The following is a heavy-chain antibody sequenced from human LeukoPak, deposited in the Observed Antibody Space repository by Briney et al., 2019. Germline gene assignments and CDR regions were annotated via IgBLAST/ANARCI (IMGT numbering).Heavy chain of an antibody. CDR1: GGSISSYY. Sequence: SETLSLTCTVSGGSISSYYWSWIRQPPGKGLEWIGYIYHSGSTYYNPSLKSRVTISVDRSKNQFSLKLSSVTAADTAVYYCARVMAAAGTDFDYWGQGTLVTVSS. CDR2: IYHSGST. V-gene: IGHV4-59*12. D-gene: IGHD6-13*01. J-gene: IGHJ4*02. CDR3: ARVMAAAGTDFDY.